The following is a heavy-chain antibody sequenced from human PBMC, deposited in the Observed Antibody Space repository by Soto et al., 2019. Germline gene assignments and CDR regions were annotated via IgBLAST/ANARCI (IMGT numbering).Heavy chain of an antibody. CDR2: IKSKSDGATT. Sequence: PGGSLRLSCAASGFTFTNAWMSWVRQAPGKGLEWIGRIKSKSDGATTDYAGPVKGRFTVSRDDSKKTLFVQMNGLKTEDTAVYYCNKIIPKGKWELGTWGQGTLVTVSS. CDR1: GFTFTNAW. D-gene: IGHD1-26*01. J-gene: IGHJ5*02. CDR3: NKIIPKGKWELGT. V-gene: IGHV3-15*05.